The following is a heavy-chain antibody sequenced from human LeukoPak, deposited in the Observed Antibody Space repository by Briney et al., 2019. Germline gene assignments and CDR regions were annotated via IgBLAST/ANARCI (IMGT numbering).Heavy chain of an antibody. CDR2: IYYSGST. Sequence: SETLSLTCTVSGGSISSSSYYWGWIRQPPGKGLEWIGSIYYSGSTYYNPSLKSRVTISVDTSKNQFSLKLSSVTAADTAVYYCARELHFGVVPIDAFDIWGQGTMVTVSS. V-gene: IGHV4-39*02. CDR3: ARELHFGVVPIDAFDI. CDR1: GGSISSSSYY. J-gene: IGHJ3*02. D-gene: IGHD3-3*01.